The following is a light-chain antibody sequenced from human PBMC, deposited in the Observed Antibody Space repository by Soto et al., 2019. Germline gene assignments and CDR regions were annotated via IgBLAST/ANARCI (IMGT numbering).Light chain of an antibody. V-gene: IGKV3-20*01. CDR2: GAS. Sequence: EIVLTQSPGTLSLSPGERATLSCRASQSVSSSYLAWYQQKPGQAPRLLISGASSRSTGIPDRFSGSGSGTDFNLSSSRLEPGYFAVYYCQQSSSSYTFGQGTKVEIK. CDR3: QQSSSSYT. J-gene: IGKJ2*01. CDR1: QSVSSSY.